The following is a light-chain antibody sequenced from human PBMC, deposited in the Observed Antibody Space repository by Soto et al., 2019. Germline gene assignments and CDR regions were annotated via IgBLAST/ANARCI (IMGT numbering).Light chain of an antibody. V-gene: IGKV3-15*01. CDR3: QQYNNWPT. Sequence: EIVMTQSPATLSVSPGERATLSCRASQSVNSNLAWYKQKPAQAPRLLIYGASTRATGVPARFSGSGSGTEFNLTISSLQSEYFAVYCCQQYNNWPTFGQGTKVEIK. J-gene: IGKJ1*01. CDR1: QSVNSN. CDR2: GAS.